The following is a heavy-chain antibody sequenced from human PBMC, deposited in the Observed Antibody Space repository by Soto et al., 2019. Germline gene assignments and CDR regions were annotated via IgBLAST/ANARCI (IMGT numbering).Heavy chain of an antibody. CDR2: IYYSGST. CDR1: RHSISSGHYY. J-gene: IGHJ3*02. Sequence: TLSLTCAVSRHSISSGHYYWSLIRQPPGKGLEWIGYIYYSGSTYYNPSLKSRVTISVDTSKNQFSLKLSSVTAADTAVYYCARVRPGYSSGWPFDIWGQGTMVT. V-gene: IGHV4-30-4*01. D-gene: IGHD6-19*01. CDR3: ARVRPGYSSGWPFDI.